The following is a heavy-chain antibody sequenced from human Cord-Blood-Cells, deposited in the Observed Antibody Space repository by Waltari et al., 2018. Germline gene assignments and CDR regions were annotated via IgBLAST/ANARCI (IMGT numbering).Heavy chain of an antibody. D-gene: IGHD6-13*01. J-gene: IGHJ4*02. CDR1: GGSFSGYY. CDR3: ARGHIAAAGSALDY. V-gene: IGHV4-34*01. CDR2: INHSGST. Sequence: QVQLQQWGAGLLKPSETLSLTCAVYGGSFSGYYCSWIRQPPGKGLEWIGEINHSGSTNYNPSLKSRVTISVDTSKNQFSLKLSSVTAADTAVYYCARGHIAAAGSALDYWGQGTLVTVSS.